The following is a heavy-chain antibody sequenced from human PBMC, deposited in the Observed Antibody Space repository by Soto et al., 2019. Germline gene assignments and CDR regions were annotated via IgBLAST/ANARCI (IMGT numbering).Heavy chain of an antibody. Sequence: DVQLVESGGGLVQPGGSLRLSCAVSGFTFSSFEMNWVRQAPGQVLEWLSYISGSGNTIYYADSVKGRVTISRDNAKNSLNLQMNSLRAEDSAVYYCAREQWLADPFDFWGQGTVVTVSS. CDR1: GFTFSSFE. V-gene: IGHV3-48*03. J-gene: IGHJ3*01. D-gene: IGHD6-19*01. CDR3: AREQWLADPFDF. CDR2: ISGSGNTI.